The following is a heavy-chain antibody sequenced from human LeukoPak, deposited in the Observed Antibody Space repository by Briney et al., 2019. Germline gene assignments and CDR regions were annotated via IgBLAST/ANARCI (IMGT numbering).Heavy chain of an antibody. CDR1: GYSFILYG. D-gene: IGHD5-24*01. CDR3: ARDNSVRDEAWWFNP. CDR2: ISTSTGDT. J-gene: IGHJ5*02. V-gene: IGHV1-18*01. Sequence: ASVKVSCKTSGYSFILYGISWVRQAPGQGPEWMGWISTSTGDTKYTQKFQGRVTLTTDTSTSTAYMELSSLRSDDTAVYYCARDNSVRDEAWWFNPWGPGTLVTVSS.